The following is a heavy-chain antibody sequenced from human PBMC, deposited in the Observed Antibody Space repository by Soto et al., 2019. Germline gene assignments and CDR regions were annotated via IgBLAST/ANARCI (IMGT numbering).Heavy chain of an antibody. CDR1: GFTFSSYG. CDR2: ISYDGSNK. V-gene: IGHV3-30*18. J-gene: IGHJ5*02. Sequence: AGGSLRLSCAASGFTFSSYGMHWVRQAPGKGLEWVAVISYDGSNKYYADSVKGRFTISRDNSKNTLYLQMNSLRAEDTAVYYCAKDLGEGYSGRFNWFDPWGQGTLVTVSS. D-gene: IGHD5-12*01. CDR3: AKDLGEGYSGRFNWFDP.